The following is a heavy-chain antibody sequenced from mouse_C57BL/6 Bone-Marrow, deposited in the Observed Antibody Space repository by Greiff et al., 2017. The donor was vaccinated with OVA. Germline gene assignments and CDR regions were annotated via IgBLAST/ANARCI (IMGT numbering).Heavy chain of an antibody. CDR1: GFTFSSYA. Sequence: DVKLVESGGGLVKPGGSLKLSCAASGFTFSSYAMSWVRQTPEKRLEWVATISDGGSYTYYPDNVKGRFTISRDNAKNNLYLQMSHLKSEDTAMYYCARDGDDYPYYYAMDYWGQGTSVTVSS. CDR2: ISDGGSYT. J-gene: IGHJ4*01. D-gene: IGHD2-4*01. CDR3: ARDGDDYPYYYAMDY. V-gene: IGHV5-4*01.